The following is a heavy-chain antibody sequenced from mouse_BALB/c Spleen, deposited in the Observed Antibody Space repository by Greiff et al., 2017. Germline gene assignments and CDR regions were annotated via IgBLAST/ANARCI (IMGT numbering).Heavy chain of an antibody. D-gene: IGHD4-1*02. Sequence: VQRVESGPGLVAPSQSLSITCTVSGFSLTSYGVHWVRQPPGKGLEWLGVIWAGGSTNYNSALMSRLSISKDNSKSQVFLKMNSLQTDDTAMYYCARDQLGAYYFDYWGQGTTLTVSS. CDR2: IWAGGST. J-gene: IGHJ2*01. CDR3: ARDQLGAYYFDY. V-gene: IGHV2-9*02. CDR1: GFSLTSYG.